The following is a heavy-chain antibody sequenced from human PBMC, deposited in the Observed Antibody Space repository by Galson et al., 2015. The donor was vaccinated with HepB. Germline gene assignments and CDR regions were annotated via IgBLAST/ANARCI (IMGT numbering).Heavy chain of an antibody. CDR1: GFTFSSYG. V-gene: IGHV3-30*18. J-gene: IGHJ4*02. CDR2: ISYDGSNK. CDR3: AKGDRPRYSSSWADY. Sequence: FLRLSCAASGFTFSSYGMHWVRQAPGKGLEWVAVISYDGSNKYYADSVKGRFTISRDNSKNTLYLQMNSLRAEDTAVYYCAKGDRPRYSSSWADYWGQGTLVTVSS. D-gene: IGHD6-13*01.